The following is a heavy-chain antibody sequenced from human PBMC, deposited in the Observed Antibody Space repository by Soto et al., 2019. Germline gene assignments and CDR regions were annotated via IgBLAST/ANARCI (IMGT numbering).Heavy chain of an antibody. CDR3: ARSHPHYYYYGMDV. J-gene: IGHJ6*02. CDR2: TYYSGST. Sequence: SETLSLTCTVSGGSISSGGYYWSWIRQHPGKGLEWIGYTYYSGSTYYNPSLKSRVTISVDTSKNQFSLKLSSVTAADTAVYYCARSHPHYYYYGMDVWGQGTTVTVSS. CDR1: GGSISSGGYY. V-gene: IGHV4-31*03.